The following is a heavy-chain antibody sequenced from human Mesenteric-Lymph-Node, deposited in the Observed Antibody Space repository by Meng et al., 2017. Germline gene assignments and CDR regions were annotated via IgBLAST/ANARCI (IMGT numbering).Heavy chain of an antibody. CDR3: ARDPLMYGKTPDS. D-gene: IGHD2-8*01. CDR1: GFIFSSYW. CDR2: IDSDGRNT. Sequence: LGESGGGLVQPWGSLMLSCSAFGFIFSSYWMHWFRKSPGKGLVLVSRIDSDGRNTVYADSVKCRFTISRDNAKNTLYLQMNSLRGEDTAVYFCARDPLMYGKTPDSWGQGTLVTVSS. V-gene: IGHV3-74*01. J-gene: IGHJ4*02.